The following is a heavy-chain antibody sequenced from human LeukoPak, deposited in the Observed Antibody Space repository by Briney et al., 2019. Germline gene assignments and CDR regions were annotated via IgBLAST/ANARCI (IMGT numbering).Heavy chain of an antibody. CDR3: ARDLSVAGTVGFDP. Sequence: ASVKVSCKASGYTFTSYGITWVRQAPGQGLEWMGWISAYNGNTNYAQELQGRVTMTTDTSTSTACMEVRSLRSDDTAVYYCARDLSVAGTVGFDPWGQGTLVIVSS. CDR1: GYTFTSYG. J-gene: IGHJ5*02. V-gene: IGHV1-18*01. D-gene: IGHD6-19*01. CDR2: ISAYNGNT.